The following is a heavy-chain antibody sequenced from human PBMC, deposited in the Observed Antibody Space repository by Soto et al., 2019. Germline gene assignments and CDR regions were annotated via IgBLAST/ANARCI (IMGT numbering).Heavy chain of an antibody. Sequence: SVKVSCKASGGTFSSYAISWVRQAPGQGLEWMGGIIPIFGTANYAQKFQGRATITADKSTSTAYMELSSLRSEDTAVYYCSGGDSSGYYAPGGLDAFDIWGQGPMVTVSS. CDR3: SGGDSSGYYAPGGLDAFDI. D-gene: IGHD3-22*01. CDR2: IIPIFGTA. J-gene: IGHJ3*02. V-gene: IGHV1-69*06. CDR1: GGTFSSYA.